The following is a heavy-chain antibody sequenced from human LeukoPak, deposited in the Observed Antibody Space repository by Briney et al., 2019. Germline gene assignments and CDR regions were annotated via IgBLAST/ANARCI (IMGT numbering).Heavy chain of an antibody. CDR2: ILYDGSNK. V-gene: IGHV3-30*04. CDR3: ARAHRFGEFNWFDP. J-gene: IGHJ5*02. Sequence: GGSLRLSCAASGFTFSRHPMHWVRQAPGKGLEWVAVILYDGSNKYYADSVKGRFTISRDNSKNTLYLQMNSLRAEDTAVYYCARAHRFGEFNWFDPWGQGTLATVSS. D-gene: IGHD3-10*01. CDR1: GFTFSRHP.